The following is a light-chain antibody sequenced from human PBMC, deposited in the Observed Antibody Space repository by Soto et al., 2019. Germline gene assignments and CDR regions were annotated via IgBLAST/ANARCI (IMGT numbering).Light chain of an antibody. J-gene: IGKJ1*01. CDR3: QHYVASPPSWT. V-gene: IGKV3-20*01. CDR2: RAF. CDR1: QSVSSGY. Sequence: EIVLTQSQGTLSLSPGERATLSCRSSQSVSSGYLAWYQQKPGQAPRLLIFRAFNRDTGIPDRFSGSGSGTDFTLTISRLEPEDFAVYYGQHYVASPPSWTFGQGTKVEIK.